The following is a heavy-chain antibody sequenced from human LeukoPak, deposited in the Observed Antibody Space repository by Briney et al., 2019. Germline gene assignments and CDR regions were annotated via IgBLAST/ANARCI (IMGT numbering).Heavy chain of an antibody. Sequence: ASVKVSCKASGYTFTSYYMHWVRQAPGQGLEWMGIINPSGGSTSYAQKFQGRVTMTRDTSTSTVYMELSSLRSEDTAVYYCARGLGVTYYDFWSGSRMVVSGMDVWGQGTTVTVSS. V-gene: IGHV1-46*01. CDR2: INPSGGST. D-gene: IGHD3-3*01. CDR1: GYTFTSYY. CDR3: ARGLGVTYYDFWSGSRMVVSGMDV. J-gene: IGHJ6*02.